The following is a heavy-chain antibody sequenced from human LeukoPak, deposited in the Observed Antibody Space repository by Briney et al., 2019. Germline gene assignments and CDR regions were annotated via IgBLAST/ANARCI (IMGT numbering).Heavy chain of an antibody. CDR2: IYSGGST. V-gene: IGHV3-53*01. CDR1: GFTVSSNY. Sequence: GGSLSLSCAASGFTVSSNYMSWVHQAPGKGLEWVSVIYSGGSTYYADSVKGRFTISRDNSKNTLYLQMNSLRAEDTAVYYCARDAAQYYGMDVWGKGTTVTVSS. CDR3: ARDAAQYYGMDV. J-gene: IGHJ6*04.